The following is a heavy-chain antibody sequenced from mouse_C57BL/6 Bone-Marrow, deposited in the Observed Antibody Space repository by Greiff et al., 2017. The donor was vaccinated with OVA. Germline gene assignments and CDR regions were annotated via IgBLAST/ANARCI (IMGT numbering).Heavy chain of an antibody. J-gene: IGHJ4*01. CDR3: ARGPWDLDAMDY. CDR2: INPYNGGT. V-gene: IGHV1-19*01. D-gene: IGHD4-1*01. Sequence: EVQRVESGPVLVKPGASVKMSCKASGYTFTDYYMNWVKQSHGKSLEWIGVINPYNGGTSYNQKFKGKATSTVDKSSSTAYMELNSLTSEDSAVYYCARGPWDLDAMDYWGQGTSVTVSS. CDR1: GYTFTDYY.